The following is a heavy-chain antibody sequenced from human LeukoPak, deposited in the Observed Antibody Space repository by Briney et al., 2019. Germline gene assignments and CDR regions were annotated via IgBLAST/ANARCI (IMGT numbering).Heavy chain of an antibody. V-gene: IGHV4-38-2*02. J-gene: IGHJ4*02. Sequence: PSETLSLTCTVSGYSISSGYYWGWIRQPPGKGLEWIGSIYHSGSTYYNPSLKSRVTISVDTSKNQISLKLSSVTAADTAVYYCARDGGGSYFVHWGQGTLVTVSS. CDR1: GYSISSGYY. CDR3: ARDGGGSYFVH. CDR2: IYHSGST. D-gene: IGHD3-16*01.